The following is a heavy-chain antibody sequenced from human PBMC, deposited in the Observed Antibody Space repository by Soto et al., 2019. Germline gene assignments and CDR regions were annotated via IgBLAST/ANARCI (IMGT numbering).Heavy chain of an antibody. CDR2: MNPNSGNT. CDR3: ARAGVYSNYGYYYYYGMDV. J-gene: IGHJ6*02. D-gene: IGHD4-4*01. CDR1: GDTFTSYE. Sequence: ASVDVSCQSSGDTFTSYESNCVRQATGPGLEWMGWMNPNSGNTGYAQKFQGRVTMTRNTSISTAYMELSSLRSEDTAVYYCARAGVYSNYGYYYYYGMDVWGQGTKVTVSS. V-gene: IGHV1-8*01.